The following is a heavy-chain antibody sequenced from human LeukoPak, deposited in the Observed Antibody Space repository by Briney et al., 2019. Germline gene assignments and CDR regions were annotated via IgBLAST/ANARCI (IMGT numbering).Heavy chain of an antibody. Sequence: SETLSLTCTVSGGSISSYSWSWIRQPPGKGLEGIGYIYYSGSTNYNPSLKSRVTISVDTSKNQFSLKLSSVTAADTAVYYCARQVNSGYSYGLFDYWGQGTLVTVSS. D-gene: IGHD5-18*01. J-gene: IGHJ4*02. V-gene: IGHV4-59*08. CDR2: IYYSGST. CDR1: GGSISSYS. CDR3: ARQVNSGYSYGLFDY.